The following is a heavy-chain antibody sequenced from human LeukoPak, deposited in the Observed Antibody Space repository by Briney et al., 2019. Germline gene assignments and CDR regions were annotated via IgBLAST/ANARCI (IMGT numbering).Heavy chain of an antibody. Sequence: GASVKVSCKASGYTFTSYAINWVRQAPGQGLEWMGWISAYNGNTNYAQKVQGRVTMTTDTSTSTAYMELRSLRSEDTAVYYCARDPVSSSWYSYYYYGMDVWGQGTTVTVSS. D-gene: IGHD6-13*01. V-gene: IGHV1-18*01. CDR3: ARDPVSSSWYSYYYYGMDV. J-gene: IGHJ6*02. CDR2: ISAYNGNT. CDR1: GYTFTSYA.